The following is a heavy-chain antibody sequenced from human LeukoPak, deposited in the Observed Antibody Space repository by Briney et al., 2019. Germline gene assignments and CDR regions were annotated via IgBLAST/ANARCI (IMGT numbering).Heavy chain of an antibody. Sequence: GASVKVSCKASGYTFTDYCIHWVRQAPGQGLEWMGWINPNTGGTNYAQRFRDRVTMTGDTSISTAYMELSSLRSDDTAVYYCTRDYRTTVTTSAYWGQGTLVTVSP. CDR3: TRDYRTTVTTSAY. J-gene: IGHJ4*02. D-gene: IGHD4-17*01. CDR1: GYTFTDYC. V-gene: IGHV1-2*02. CDR2: INPNTGGT.